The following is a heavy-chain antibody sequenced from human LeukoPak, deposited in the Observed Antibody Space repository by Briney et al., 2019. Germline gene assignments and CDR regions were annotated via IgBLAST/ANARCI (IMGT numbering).Heavy chain of an antibody. J-gene: IGHJ6*03. Sequence: GGSLRLSCAASGFTFTNHAMSWVRQAPGGELEWVAAISGSGDKTYHADSVKGRFTISKDNSENGLSLQMDSLRAEDTAVYFCAKDTTAWWYHRAYMNVWGKGTTVTVSS. CDR2: ISGSGDKT. CDR1: GFTFTNHA. V-gene: IGHV3-23*01. D-gene: IGHD2-15*01. CDR3: AKDTTAWWYHRAYMNV.